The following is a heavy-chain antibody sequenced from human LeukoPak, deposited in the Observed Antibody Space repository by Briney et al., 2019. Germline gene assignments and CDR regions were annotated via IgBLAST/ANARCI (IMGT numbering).Heavy chain of an antibody. J-gene: IGHJ4*02. Sequence: GGSLRLSCTASGFTLSSYEMSWIRQAPGKGLEWVANIKQDGSEKYYVDSVKGRFTLSRDNAKNSLYLQMNSLRAEDTAVYYCARGHYGLDCWGQGTLVIVSS. CDR1: GFTLSSYE. CDR3: ARGHYGLDC. D-gene: IGHD4-17*01. V-gene: IGHV3-7*01. CDR2: IKQDGSEK.